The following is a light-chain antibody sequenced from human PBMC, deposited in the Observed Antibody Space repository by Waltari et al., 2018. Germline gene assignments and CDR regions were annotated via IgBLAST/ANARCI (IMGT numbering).Light chain of an antibody. CDR3: QQYYSIWT. CDR2: WAS. Sequence: DIVMTQSPDSLAVSLGERATINCKSSQSVLYSSNNKNYLAWYQQKPGQPPKLLIYWASTRESGVPDRFRCSGSGTDFTLTISSLQAEDVAVYYCQQYYSIWTFGQGTKVEIK. CDR1: QSVLYSSNNKNY. V-gene: IGKV4-1*01. J-gene: IGKJ1*01.